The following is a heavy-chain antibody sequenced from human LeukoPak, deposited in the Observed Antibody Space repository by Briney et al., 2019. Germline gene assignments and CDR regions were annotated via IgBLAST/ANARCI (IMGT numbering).Heavy chain of an antibody. J-gene: IGHJ4*02. V-gene: IGHV1-18*04. Sequence: GASVKVSCKASGYTFTGYYMRWVRQAPGQGLEWMGWISAYNGNTNYAQKLQGRVTMTTDTSTSTAYMELRSLRSDDTAVYYCARPNVGAWDFDYWGQGTLVTVSS. CDR1: GYTFTGYY. CDR2: ISAYNGNT. CDR3: ARPNVGAWDFDY. D-gene: IGHD1-26*01.